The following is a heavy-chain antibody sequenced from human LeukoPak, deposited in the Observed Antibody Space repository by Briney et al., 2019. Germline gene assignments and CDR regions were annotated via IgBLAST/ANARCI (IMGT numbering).Heavy chain of an antibody. Sequence: PSETLSLTCTVSGDSISTGNYYWGWIRQPPGKGLEWIGSVYYSGSTYYNPSLKSRVTMSVDTSKNQFSLKLSSVTAADTAVYYCARGAADYYGSGSYNHYYYYYYMDVWGKGTTVTVSS. J-gene: IGHJ6*03. CDR2: VYYSGST. CDR3: ARGAADYYGSGSYNHYYYYYYMDV. V-gene: IGHV4-39*07. CDR1: GDSISTGNYY. D-gene: IGHD3-10*01.